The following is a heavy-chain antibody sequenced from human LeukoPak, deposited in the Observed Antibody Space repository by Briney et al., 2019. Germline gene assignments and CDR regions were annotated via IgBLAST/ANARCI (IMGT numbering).Heavy chain of an antibody. Sequence: SETLSLTCAVYGGSFSGYYWSWIRQPPGKGLEWMGEINHSGSTNYNSSLKSRVTISVDTSKNQFSLKLSSVTAADTAVYYCARGRSAYYYDSSGRRPDAFDIWGQGTMVTVSS. J-gene: IGHJ3*02. D-gene: IGHD3-22*01. CDR1: GGSFSGYY. CDR2: INHSGST. CDR3: ARGRSAYYYDSSGRRPDAFDI. V-gene: IGHV4-34*01.